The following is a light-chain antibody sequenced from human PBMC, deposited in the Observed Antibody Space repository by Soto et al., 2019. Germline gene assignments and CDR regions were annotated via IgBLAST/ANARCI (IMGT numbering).Light chain of an antibody. Sequence: EIVLTQSPGTLSLSPGERATLSCRASQSVSSSYLAWYQQKPGQAPRLLIYGASSRATGIPDRFSGSGSGTTFTLPISRLEPADFAVYYCQQYSSSPLWTFGQGTKVEIK. CDR2: GAS. CDR1: QSVSSSY. J-gene: IGKJ1*01. CDR3: QQYSSSPLWT. V-gene: IGKV3-20*01.